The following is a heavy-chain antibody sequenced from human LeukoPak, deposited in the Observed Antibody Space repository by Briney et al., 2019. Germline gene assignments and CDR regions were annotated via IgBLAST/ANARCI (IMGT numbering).Heavy chain of an antibody. V-gene: IGHV3-74*01. CDR1: GFTFSSYW. CDR3: VRALMGESDY. CDR2: MNSDGSIT. Sequence: GGSLRLSCAVSGFTFSSYWMHWVRQSPGKGLVWVSRMNSDGSITTYADSVKGRFTTSRDNAKNTLYLQMNSLRAEDTAVYYCVRALMGESDYWGQGTLVTVSS. J-gene: IGHJ4*02. D-gene: IGHD1-26*01.